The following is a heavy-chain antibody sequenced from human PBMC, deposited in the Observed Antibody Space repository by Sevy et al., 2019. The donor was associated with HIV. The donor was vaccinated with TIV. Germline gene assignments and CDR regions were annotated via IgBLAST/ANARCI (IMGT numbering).Heavy chain of an antibody. CDR1: GFTFSSYA. CDR2: ISGSGGST. Sequence: GGSLRLSCAASGFTFSSYAMSWVRQAPGKGLEWVSAISGSGGSTYYADSVKGRFTISRDNFKNTLYLQMNSLRAEDTAVYYCATSGYYPPFTAFWGQGTLVTVSS. D-gene: IGHD3-22*01. V-gene: IGHV3-23*01. J-gene: IGHJ4*02. CDR3: ATSGYYPPFTAF.